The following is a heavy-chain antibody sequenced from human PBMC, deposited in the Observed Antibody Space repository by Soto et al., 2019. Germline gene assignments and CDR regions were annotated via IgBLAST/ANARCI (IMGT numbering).Heavy chain of an antibody. CDR2: INTYNGNS. CDR3: ARDCTGGSCFCIY. CDR1: GYTLTNYA. Sequence: QVQLVQSAAEVKKPGASVKVSCKASGYTLTNYAISWVRQAPGQGPEWMGWINTYNGNSNYAQKFQGRVTMTTDTSTNTAYMELRSLTTGDKAVYYCARDCTGGSCFCIYWGQGTLVTVSS. J-gene: IGHJ4*02. D-gene: IGHD2-15*01. V-gene: IGHV1-18*01.